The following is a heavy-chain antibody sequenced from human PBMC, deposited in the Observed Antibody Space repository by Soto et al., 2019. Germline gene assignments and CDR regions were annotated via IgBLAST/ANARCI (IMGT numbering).Heavy chain of an antibody. CDR3: ARGPLQLLEH. CDR1: GFTFNIYS. J-gene: IGHJ1*01. Sequence: EAQLVESGGGLVQPGGSLRLSCAASGFTFNIYSMNWVRQAPGKGLEWVSFISSSSTNIYYADSVKGRFTISRDNAKNSLYLQMNSLRDEDTAVYYCARGPLQLLEHWGQGTLVTVSS. V-gene: IGHV3-48*02. CDR2: ISSSSTNI. D-gene: IGHD6-13*01.